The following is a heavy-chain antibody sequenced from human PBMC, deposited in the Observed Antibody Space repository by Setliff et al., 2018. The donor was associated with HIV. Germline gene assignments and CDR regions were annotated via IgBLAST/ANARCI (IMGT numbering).Heavy chain of an antibody. D-gene: IGHD4-17*01. CDR1: GGSISSGGYY. Sequence: KTSETLSLTCTVSGGSISSGGYYWSWIRQHPGKGLEWIGYIYYSGSTYYNPSLKSRVTISVDTSKNQFSLKLSSVTAADTAVYYCASHSGDYYYYYYMDVWGKGTTVTVSS. CDR3: ASHSGDYYYYYYMDV. V-gene: IGHV4-31*03. J-gene: IGHJ6*03. CDR2: IYYSGST.